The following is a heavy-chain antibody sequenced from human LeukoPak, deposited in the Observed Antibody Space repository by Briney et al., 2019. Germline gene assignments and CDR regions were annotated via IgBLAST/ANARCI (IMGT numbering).Heavy chain of an antibody. J-gene: IGHJ6*02. D-gene: IGHD3-3*01. CDR3: ARNIRFFSMDV. Sequence: PSETLSLTCAVYGGSFSGYSWSWIRQPPGKGLEWIGEINHSGSTNYNPSLKSRVTISADRSKNQFSLKLSSVTAADTAVYYCARNIRFFSMDVWGQGTTVTVSS. CDR2: INHSGST. CDR1: GGSFSGYS. V-gene: IGHV4-34*01.